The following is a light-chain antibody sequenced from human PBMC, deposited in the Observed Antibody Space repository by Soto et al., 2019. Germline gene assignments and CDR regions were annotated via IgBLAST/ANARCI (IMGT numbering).Light chain of an antibody. CDR3: STWDDSLSVVV. CDR1: SSNIGSNT. J-gene: IGLJ2*01. CDR2: RSN. V-gene: IGLV1-47*01. Sequence: QSVLTQPPSASGTPGQRVTISCSGSSSNIGSNTVYWYRQLPGTAPKLLIYRSNQRPSGVPDRFSGSTSGTSASLAISGLRSEDEADYYCSTWDDSLSVVVFGGGTKLTVL.